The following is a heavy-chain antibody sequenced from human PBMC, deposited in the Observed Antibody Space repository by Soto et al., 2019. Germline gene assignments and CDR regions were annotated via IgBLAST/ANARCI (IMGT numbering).Heavy chain of an antibody. CDR1: GFAFNTYS. Sequence: EVQLVESGGGPVKPGGSLRLSCAASGFAFNTYSMKWVSQAPGKGLEWVAFITRSSSYIYYADSVRGRFTLSRDNAKNSLYLQMNSLRAEDTAIYYCARDDGWLILDYWGQGTLVTVSS. D-gene: IGHD6-19*01. CDR3: ARDDGWLILDY. CDR2: ITRSSSYI. J-gene: IGHJ4*02. V-gene: IGHV3-21*06.